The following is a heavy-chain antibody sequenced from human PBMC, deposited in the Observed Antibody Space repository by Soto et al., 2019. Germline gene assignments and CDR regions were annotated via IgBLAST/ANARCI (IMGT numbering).Heavy chain of an antibody. CDR1: GGSISSGGYY. Sequence: QVQLQESGPGLVKPSQTLSLTCAVSGGSISSGGYYWSWIRQPPGKGLEWIGYIFYSGDTYYSPSLQSRVSILVDTSKNRFSLKLTSVTAADTAVYYCATVTGNAFAIWGQGTMVTVSS. CDR2: IFYSGDT. CDR3: ATVTGNAFAI. D-gene: IGHD1-20*01. J-gene: IGHJ3*02. V-gene: IGHV4-30-4*01.